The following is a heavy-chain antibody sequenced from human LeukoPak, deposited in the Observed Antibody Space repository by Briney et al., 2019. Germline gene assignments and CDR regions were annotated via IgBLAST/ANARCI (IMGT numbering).Heavy chain of an antibody. CDR1: GFTFSSYG. CDR3: AKTPAVIVVVPAAIRFDY. J-gene: IGHJ4*02. CDR2: IRYDGSNK. V-gene: IGHV3-30*02. D-gene: IGHD2-2*01. Sequence: PGGSLRLSCAASGFTFSSYGMHWVRQAPGKGLEWVAFIRYDGSNKYYADSVKGRFTISRDNSKNTLYLQMNSLRAEDTAVYYCAKTPAVIVVVPAAIRFDYWGQGTLVTVSS.